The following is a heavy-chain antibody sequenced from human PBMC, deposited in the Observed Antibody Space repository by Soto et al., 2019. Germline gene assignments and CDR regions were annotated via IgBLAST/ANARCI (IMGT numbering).Heavy chain of an antibody. Sequence: SETLSLTCAVSGGSISSSNWWSWVRQPPGKGLEWIGEIYHSGSTNYNPSLKSRVTISVDKSKNQFSLKLSSVTAADTAVYYCARVGDCSGGSCYVDYWGQGTLVTVSS. J-gene: IGHJ4*02. CDR1: GGSISSSNW. CDR3: ARVGDCSGGSCYVDY. D-gene: IGHD2-15*01. CDR2: IYHSGST. V-gene: IGHV4-4*02.